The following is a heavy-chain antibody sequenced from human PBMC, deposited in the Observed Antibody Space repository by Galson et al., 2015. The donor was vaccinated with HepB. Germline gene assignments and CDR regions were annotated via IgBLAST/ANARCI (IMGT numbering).Heavy chain of an antibody. J-gene: IGHJ4*02. Sequence: SLRLSCAASGFTFRNYAMSWVRQAPGKGLEWVSAITRSGVSTCSADSVKGRFTISRDNSKNSLFLQKTGLTADDTALYYGARVPPEYTSGWYRQALYYFDSWGQGTLVAASS. D-gene: IGHD6-19*01. CDR3: ARVPPEYTSGWYRQALYYFDS. CDR1: GFTFRNYA. CDR2: ITRSGVST. V-gene: IGHV3-23*01.